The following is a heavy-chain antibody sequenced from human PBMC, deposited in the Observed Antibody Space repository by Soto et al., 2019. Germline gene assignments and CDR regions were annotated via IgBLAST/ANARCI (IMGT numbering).Heavy chain of an antibody. D-gene: IGHD3-22*01. V-gene: IGHV3-33*01. Sequence: VAVIWYDGSNKYYADSVKGRFTISRDNSKNTLYLQMNSLRAEDTAVYYCARDTPNYSDSPDDAFGIWGQGTMVTVSS. CDR3: ARDTPNYSDSPDDAFGI. J-gene: IGHJ3*02. CDR2: IWYDGSNK.